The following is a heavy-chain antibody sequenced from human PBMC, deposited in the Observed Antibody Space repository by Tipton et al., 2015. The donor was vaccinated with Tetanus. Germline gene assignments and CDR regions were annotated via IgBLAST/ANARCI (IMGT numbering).Heavy chain of an antibody. J-gene: IGHJ1*01. CDR3: AGVTAQRTELYFEH. D-gene: IGHD2-8*02. CDR2: VYYTGDT. V-gene: IGHV4-59*02. CDR1: GDSVSGYY. Sequence: TLSLTCTVSGDSVSGYYWSWIRQPPGKGLEWVGYVYYTGDTNYNPSLKSRVTISMDRSANQISLKMTSVTAADTAVYYCAGVTAQRTELYFEHWGQGTQVTVSS.